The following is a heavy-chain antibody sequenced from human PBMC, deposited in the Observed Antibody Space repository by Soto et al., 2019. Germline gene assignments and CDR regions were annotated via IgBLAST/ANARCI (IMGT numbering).Heavy chain of an antibody. V-gene: IGHV3-23*01. CDR1: GFTFSRYA. CDR2: ISSASGST. Sequence: GESLKISCVASGFTFSRYAMSWVRQAPGKGLEWVSSISSASGSTYYADSVKGRFTITRDNSKNTLYVQMTRLRAEDTAVYYCAKNPSSSGWYYFDHWGQGTLVTVSS. J-gene: IGHJ4*02. CDR3: AKNPSSSGWYYFDH. D-gene: IGHD6-19*01.